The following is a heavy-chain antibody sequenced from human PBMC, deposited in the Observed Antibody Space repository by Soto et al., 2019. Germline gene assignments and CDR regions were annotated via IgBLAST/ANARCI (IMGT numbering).Heavy chain of an antibody. CDR1: GLTFRSYW. Sequence: GGSLRLSCAASGLTFRSYWMHWVRQAPGKGLVWVSRINTDGSVAMYVDSVKGRFTISRDNAKNTLYLHMNSLRAEDTAVYYCVRDMQLWLLDAWGQGSLVTVSS. CDR3: VRDMQLWLLDA. D-gene: IGHD2-21*01. V-gene: IGHV3-74*03. CDR2: INTDGSVA. J-gene: IGHJ5*02.